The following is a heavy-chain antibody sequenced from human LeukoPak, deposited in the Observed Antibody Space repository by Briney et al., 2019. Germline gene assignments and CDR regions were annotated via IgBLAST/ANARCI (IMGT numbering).Heavy chain of an antibody. CDR3: AGRYFDC. CDR1: GFTFRNYW. J-gene: IGHJ4*02. CDR2: INQDGSEK. Sequence: GGSLRLSCAASGFTFRNYWMHWVRQAPGKGLEWVANINQDGSEKYYVASVKGRFTISRDNANNSLYLQMNSLRAEDTAVYYCAGRYFDCWGQGTLVTVPS. V-gene: IGHV3-7*01.